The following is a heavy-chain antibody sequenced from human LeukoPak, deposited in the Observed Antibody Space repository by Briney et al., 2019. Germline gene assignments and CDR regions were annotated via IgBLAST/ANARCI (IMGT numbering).Heavy chain of an antibody. Sequence: GGSLRLSCAASGFTFSSYWMTWFRKAPGKGLKWLASIIQDGSEKYYVDSVKGRFTISRDNAKNSLYLQMNSLRAEDTAVYHCARDRGGIYYDVVDSWGQGTLVTVSS. D-gene: IGHD1-26*01. J-gene: IGHJ4*02. CDR3: ARDRGGIYYDVVDS. CDR2: IIQDGSEK. V-gene: IGHV3-7*01. CDR1: GFTFSSYW.